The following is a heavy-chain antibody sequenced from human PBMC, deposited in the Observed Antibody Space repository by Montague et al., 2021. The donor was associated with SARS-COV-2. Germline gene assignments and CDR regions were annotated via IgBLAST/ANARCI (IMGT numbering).Heavy chain of an antibody. V-gene: IGHV4-59*01. Sequence: SETLSLTRTASGGSISSYYCSWIRQPPGKGLEWIGYIYYSGSTNXNPSLKSRVTISVDTSKNQFSLKLSSVTAADTAVYYCARGSGWMGNAFDIWGQGTMVTVSS. CDR1: GGSISSYY. CDR3: ARGSGWMGNAFDI. D-gene: IGHD6-19*01. CDR2: IYYSGST. J-gene: IGHJ3*02.